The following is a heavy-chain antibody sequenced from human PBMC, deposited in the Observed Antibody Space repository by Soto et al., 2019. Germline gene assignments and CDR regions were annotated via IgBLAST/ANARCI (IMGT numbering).Heavy chain of an antibody. CDR2: ISVGSGSA. Sequence: GGSLRLSCVASGFTFSDYVMTWVRQAPEKGLEWVSTISVGSGSAYYADSVKGRFAISRDNSKNTLYLQLNSLRAEDTAVYYCARDRHYDFWSGYYHFDAFDIWGQGTMVTVSS. V-gene: IGHV3-23*01. CDR3: ARDRHYDFWSGYYHFDAFDI. CDR1: GFTFSDYV. D-gene: IGHD3-3*01. J-gene: IGHJ3*02.